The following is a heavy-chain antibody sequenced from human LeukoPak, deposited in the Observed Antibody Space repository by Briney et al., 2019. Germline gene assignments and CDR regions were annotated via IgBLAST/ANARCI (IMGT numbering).Heavy chain of an antibody. D-gene: IGHD2-8*01. CDR1: GGSISSYY. J-gene: IGHJ4*02. Sequence: SETLSLTCTVSGGSISSYYWSWIRQPAGKGLEWIGRIYTSGSTNYNPSLKSRVTMSVDTSKNQFSLKLSSVTAADTAVYYCARAMPGYCTNGVCYRGGYYCDYGGEGTLVTVSS. CDR3: ARAMPGYCTNGVCYRGGYYCDY. V-gene: IGHV4-4*07. CDR2: IYTSGST.